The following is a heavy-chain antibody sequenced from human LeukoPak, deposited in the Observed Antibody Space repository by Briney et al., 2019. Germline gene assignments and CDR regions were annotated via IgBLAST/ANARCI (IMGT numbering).Heavy chain of an antibody. J-gene: IGHJ4*02. CDR3: ARRSYNSPFRY. V-gene: IGHV4-4*07. D-gene: IGHD1-26*01. Sequence: SETLSLTCTVSGGSIRSYMWHWIRQPAGKGVVWIGRIYSSGTTNYNASLMSRVTMSLDKSKSQFSLQLSSVTAADTAVYYCARRSYNSPFRYWGQGTLVTVSS. CDR1: GGSIRSYM. CDR2: IYSSGTT.